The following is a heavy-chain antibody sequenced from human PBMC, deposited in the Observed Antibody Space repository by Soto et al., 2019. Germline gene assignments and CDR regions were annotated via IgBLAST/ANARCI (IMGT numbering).Heavy chain of an antibody. J-gene: IGHJ5*02. V-gene: IGHV4-34*01. Sequence: SETLSLTCAVYGGSFSGYYWSWIRQPPGKGLEWIGEINHSGSTNYNPSLKSRVTISVDTSKNQFSLKLSSVTAADTAVYYCARGAPPGDRPSFIRHNMIVEGWFDPWGQGTLVTVSS. D-gene: IGHD3-22*01. CDR1: GGSFSGYY. CDR3: ARGAPPGDRPSFIRHNMIVEGWFDP. CDR2: INHSGST.